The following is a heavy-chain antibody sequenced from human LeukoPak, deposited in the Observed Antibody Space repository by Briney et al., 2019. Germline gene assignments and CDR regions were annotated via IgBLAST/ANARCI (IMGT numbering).Heavy chain of an antibody. CDR3: ATSSPAFRAYEGYGGFDI. Sequence: GESLKISCKTAGYTFTSHWIGWVRQMPGKGLEWMGNIYPGDSQPGDSDPKYSPSFRGQVAISADKSVSTAYLQWNSLKASDTAMYYCATSSPAFRAYEGYGGFDIWGQGTKVTVAS. CDR2: IYPGDSQPGDSDP. J-gene: IGHJ3*02. V-gene: IGHV5-51*01. CDR1: GYTFTSHW. D-gene: IGHD4-23*01.